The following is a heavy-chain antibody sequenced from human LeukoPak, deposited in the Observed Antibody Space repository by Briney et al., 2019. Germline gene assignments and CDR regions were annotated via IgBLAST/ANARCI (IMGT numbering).Heavy chain of an antibody. CDR3: PTGISISGVVVDP. D-gene: IGHD3-3*01. CDR1: GFSFSRAW. J-gene: IGHJ5*02. Sequence: PGGSLRLSCVASGFSFSRAWMSWVRQAPGKGLEWVGHIKTKTEGETTGYAAPVKGRFTISRNDSKNTLYLQMDSLKTEDTAVYYCPTGISISGVVVDPWGQGTLVTVSS. CDR2: IKTKTEGETT. V-gene: IGHV3-15*01.